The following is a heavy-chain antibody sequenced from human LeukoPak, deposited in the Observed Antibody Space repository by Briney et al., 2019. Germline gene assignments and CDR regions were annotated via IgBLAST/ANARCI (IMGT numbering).Heavy chain of an antibody. V-gene: IGHV1-69*04. J-gene: IGHJ6*02. CDR1: GGTFSSYA. D-gene: IGHD1-26*01. CDR3: ARSGSYGLNYYYYGVDV. Sequence: GASVKVSCKASGGTFSSYAISWVRQAPGQGLEWMGRIIPILGIANYAQKFQGRVTITADKSTSTAYMELSSLRSEDTAVYYCARSGSYGLNYYYYGVDVWGQGTTVTVSS. CDR2: IIPILGIA.